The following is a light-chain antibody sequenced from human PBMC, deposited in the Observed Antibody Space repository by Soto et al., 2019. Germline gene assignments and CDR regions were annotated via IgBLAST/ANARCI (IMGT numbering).Light chain of an antibody. Sequence: SYELTQPPSVSVAPGKTARITCGGDNIGSKSVHWYQQKPGQAPVLVIYYNSDRPSGIPERFSGSNSGNTATLTISRVEAGDEADYYCQVWDSSSAHPEVFGGGTKLTVL. CDR1: NIGSKS. CDR2: YNS. V-gene: IGLV3-21*04. J-gene: IGLJ2*01. CDR3: QVWDSSSAHPEV.